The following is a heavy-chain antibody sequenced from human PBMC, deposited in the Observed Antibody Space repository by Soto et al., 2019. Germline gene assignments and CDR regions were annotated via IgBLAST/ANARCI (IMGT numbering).Heavy chain of an antibody. V-gene: IGHV3-74*01. D-gene: IGHD1-26*01. Sequence: EVQLVESGGGLVRPGGSLRLSCAASGFTFSYYWMHWVRQAPGKGLGWVSRIHSDGSSTTYADFVKGRFIISRDNARNTVDVQTNSVRVEHTAVYYCARGDRGAFDLWGQGTVVTVSS. CDR3: ARGDRGAFDL. J-gene: IGHJ3*01. CDR1: GFTFSYYW. CDR2: IHSDGSST.